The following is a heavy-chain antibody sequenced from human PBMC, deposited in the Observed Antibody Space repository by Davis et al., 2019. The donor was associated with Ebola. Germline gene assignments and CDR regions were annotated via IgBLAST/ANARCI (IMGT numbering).Heavy chain of an antibody. Sequence: AASVKVSCKASGYTFTSYGISWVRLAPGQGFEWMGWISAYNGNTNYAQKLQGRVTMTTDTSTGTAYMELRSLRSDDTAVYYCARARLRTTGTTDHFDYWGQGTLVTVSS. CDR2: ISAYNGNT. D-gene: IGHD1-1*01. CDR1: GYTFTSYG. CDR3: ARARLRTTGTTDHFDY. J-gene: IGHJ4*02. V-gene: IGHV1-18*01.